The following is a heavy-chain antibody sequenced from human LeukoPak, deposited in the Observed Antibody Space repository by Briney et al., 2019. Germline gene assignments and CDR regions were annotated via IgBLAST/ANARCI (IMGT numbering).Heavy chain of an antibody. J-gene: IGHJ5*02. Sequence: PSETLSLTCAVYGGSFSGYYWSWIRQPPGKGLEWIGEINHSGSTNYNPSLKSRVTISVDTFKNQFSLKLSSVTAADTAVYYCARGTITMGVRYWFDPWGQGTLVTVSS. D-gene: IGHD3-10*01. CDR3: ARGTITMGVRYWFDP. CDR1: GGSFSGYY. V-gene: IGHV4-34*01. CDR2: INHSGST.